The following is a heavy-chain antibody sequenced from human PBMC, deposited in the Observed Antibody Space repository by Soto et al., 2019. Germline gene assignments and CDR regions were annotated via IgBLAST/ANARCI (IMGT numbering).Heavy chain of an antibody. V-gene: IGHV1-46*01. J-gene: IGHJ4*02. CDR1: GYTFTSYY. Sequence: ASVKVSCKASGYTFTSYYMHWVRQAPGQGLEWMGIINPSGGSTSYAQKFQGRVTMTRDTSTSTVYMELSSLRSEHTAVYYCATVHNSSRSFDYWGQGTPVTVAS. CDR3: ATVHNSSRSFDY. D-gene: IGHD6-6*01. CDR2: INPSGGST.